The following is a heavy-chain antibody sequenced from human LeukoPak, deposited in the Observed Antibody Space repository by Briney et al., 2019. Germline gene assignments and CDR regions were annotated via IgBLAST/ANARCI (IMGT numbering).Heavy chain of an antibody. CDR1: GGSFSGYY. CDR3: ARGRFGGLTIFGVVTPSFDY. CDR2: INHSGST. Sequence: NPSETLSLTCAVYGGSFSGYYWSWIRQPPGKGLEWIGEINHSGSTNYNPSLKSRVTISVDTSKNQFSLKLSSVTAADTAVYYCARGRFGGLTIFGVVTPSFDYWGQGTLATVSS. V-gene: IGHV4-34*01. D-gene: IGHD3-3*01. J-gene: IGHJ4*02.